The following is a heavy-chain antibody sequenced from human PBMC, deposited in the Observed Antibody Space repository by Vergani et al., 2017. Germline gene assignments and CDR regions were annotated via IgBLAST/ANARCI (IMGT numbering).Heavy chain of an antibody. Sequence: EVQLLESGGGLVQPGGSLRLSCAASGFTFSSYAMSWVRQAPGKGLAWVSAISGSGGSTYYADSVKGRFTISRDNSKNTLYLQMNSLRAEDTAVYYCAKAIAAAGKVLDYWGQGTLVTVSS. CDR2: ISGSGGST. V-gene: IGHV3-23*01. D-gene: IGHD6-13*01. CDR3: AKAIAAAGKVLDY. J-gene: IGHJ4*02. CDR1: GFTFSSYA.